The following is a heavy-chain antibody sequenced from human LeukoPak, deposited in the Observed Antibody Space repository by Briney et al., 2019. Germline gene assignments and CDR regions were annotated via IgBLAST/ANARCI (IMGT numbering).Heavy chain of an antibody. J-gene: IGHJ6*03. CDR1: GFTFSNYA. Sequence: PGGSLRLSCGASGFTFSNYAMSWIRQAPGKGLEWVSYISSSGSTIYYADSVKGRFTISRDNAKNSLYLQMNSLRAEDTAVYYCARGVREVAATMIYYMDVWGKGTTVTVSS. V-gene: IGHV3-11*04. CDR3: ARGVREVAATMIYYMDV. D-gene: IGHD2-15*01. CDR2: ISSSGSTI.